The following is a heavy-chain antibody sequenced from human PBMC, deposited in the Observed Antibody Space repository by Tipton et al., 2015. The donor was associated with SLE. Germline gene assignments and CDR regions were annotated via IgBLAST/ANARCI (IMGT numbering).Heavy chain of an antibody. Sequence: LRLSCAVYGGSFSGYYWSWIRQPPGKGLEWIGEINHSGSTNYNPSLKSRVTISVDTSKNQFSLKLSSVTAADTAVYYCASRGDYGDYVSGYWYFDLWGRGTLVPVSS. CDR3: ASRGDYGDYVSGYWYFDL. J-gene: IGHJ2*01. CDR1: GGSFSGYY. V-gene: IGHV4-34*01. D-gene: IGHD4-17*01. CDR2: INHSGST.